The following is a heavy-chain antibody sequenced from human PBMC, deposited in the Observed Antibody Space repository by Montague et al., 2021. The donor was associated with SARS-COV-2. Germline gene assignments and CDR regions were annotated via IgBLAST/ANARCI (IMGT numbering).Heavy chain of an antibody. CDR1: GGSISSSSYY. CDR3: ARHYSATLPAVY. J-gene: IGHJ4*02. D-gene: IGHD2-15*01. CDR2: ISDSGST. Sequence: SETLSLTCTVSGGSISSSSYYWGWIRQPPGKGLEWIGYISDSGSTNYNPSLTSRFTMSVDTSKNQFSLKMNSVTAADTAVYYCARHYSATLPAVYWGQGTLVTVSS. V-gene: IGHV4-61*05.